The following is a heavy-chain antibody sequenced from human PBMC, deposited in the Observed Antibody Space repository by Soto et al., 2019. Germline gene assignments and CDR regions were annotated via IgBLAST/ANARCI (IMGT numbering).Heavy chain of an antibody. Sequence: EVQLLESRGGFIHPGGSLRLSCAASGFSFSSFAMNWVRHAPGKGLEWVSIITGSADSTFYADSVKGRFTIARDNSKSTLYLQINSLRAEDTAVYYCAKTRGAMIYAISVYGMDVWGQGTTVTVSS. J-gene: IGHJ6*02. CDR2: ITGSADST. V-gene: IGHV3-23*01. CDR1: GFSFSSFA. D-gene: IGHD2-8*01. CDR3: AKTRGAMIYAISVYGMDV.